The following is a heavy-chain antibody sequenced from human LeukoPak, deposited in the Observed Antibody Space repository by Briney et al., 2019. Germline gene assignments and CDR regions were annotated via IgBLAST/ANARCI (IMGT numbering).Heavy chain of an antibody. CDR1: GGSLSSGSYY. CDR3: ARGYYYDSSGIDY. Sequence: SETLSLTCTVSGGSLSSGSYYWSWIRQPAGKGLEWIGLIYTSGSTNYNTSLKGRVTISVDKSKTQLYLKLSSVTAEDTAVYYCARGYYYDSSGIDYWGQGTMVTVSS. V-gene: IGHV4-61*02. D-gene: IGHD3-22*01. J-gene: IGHJ4*02. CDR2: IYTSGST.